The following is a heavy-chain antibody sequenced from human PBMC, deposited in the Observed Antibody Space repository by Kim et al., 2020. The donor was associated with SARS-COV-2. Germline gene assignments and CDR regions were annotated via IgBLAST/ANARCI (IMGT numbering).Heavy chain of an antibody. Sequence: GGSLRLSCAASGFTFSSYAMSWIRQAPGKGLEWVSALSGSGGSTYYADSVKGRFTISRDNSKNTLYLQMNSLRAEDTAVYYCAKEWQWPVGVDAFDNWGQGAMVTVSS. CDR3: AKEWQWPVGVDAFDN. J-gene: IGHJ3*02. D-gene: IGHD6-19*01. V-gene: IGHV3-23*01. CDR1: GFTFSSYA. CDR2: LSGSGGST.